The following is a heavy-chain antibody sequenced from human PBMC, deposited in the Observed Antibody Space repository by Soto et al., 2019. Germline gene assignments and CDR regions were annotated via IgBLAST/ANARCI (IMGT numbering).Heavy chain of an antibody. J-gene: IGHJ6*02. CDR1: GGSISSYY. CDR2: IYYSGST. V-gene: IGHV4-59*01. D-gene: IGHD3-3*01. Sequence: KASETLSLTCTVSGGSISSYYWSWIRQPPGKGLEWIGYIYYSGSTNYNPSLKSRVTISVDTSKNQFSLKLSSVTAADTAVYYCARGPYDFWSGYYAPLQNYYYYGMDVWGQGTTVTVSS. CDR3: ARGPYDFWSGYYAPLQNYYYYGMDV.